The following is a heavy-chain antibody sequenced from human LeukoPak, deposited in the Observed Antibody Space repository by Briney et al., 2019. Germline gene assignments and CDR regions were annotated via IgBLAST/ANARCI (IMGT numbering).Heavy chain of an antibody. CDR3: ARDNYHISGYSLGYDY. CDR2: IRNKANSYTT. CDR1: GFTFSDHY. D-gene: IGHD3-22*01. Sequence: QPGGSLRLSCAASGFTFSDHYMDWVRQAPGKGLEWVGRIRNKANSYTTTYAASVKDRITFSRDDSKNSLYLQINSLKTEDTAVYYCARDNYHISGYSLGYDYWGQGTLVTVSS. V-gene: IGHV3-72*01. J-gene: IGHJ4*02.